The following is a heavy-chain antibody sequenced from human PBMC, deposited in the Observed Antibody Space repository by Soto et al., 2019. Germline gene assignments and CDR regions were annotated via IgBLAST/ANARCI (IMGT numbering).Heavy chain of an antibody. D-gene: IGHD4-17*01. CDR1: GGTFSSCT. Sequence: QVQLVQSGAEVKKPGSSVKVSCKASGGTFSSCTISWVRQAPGQGLEWMGRIIPILNIANYAQKFQGRVTITATKSTSTAYMELSSLRSEDMAVYYCARDSSGTYGDYSPGWYFQHWGQGTLGTVSS. J-gene: IGHJ1*01. CDR2: IIPILNIA. V-gene: IGHV1-69*08. CDR3: ARDSSGTYGDYSPGWYFQH.